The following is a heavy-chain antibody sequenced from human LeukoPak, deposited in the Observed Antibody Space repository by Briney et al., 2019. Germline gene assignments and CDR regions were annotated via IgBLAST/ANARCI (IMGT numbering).Heavy chain of an antibody. J-gene: IGHJ5*02. D-gene: IGHD6-19*01. CDR2: IIPIFGTA. Sequence: SVKVSCKASGGTFSSYAISWVRQAAGQGLEWMGGIIPIFGTANYAQKFQGRVTITTDESTSPAYLELSSLRSEETAVYYCARVYSSGWPAGSWFDPWGQGTLVTASS. CDR1: GGTFSSYA. CDR3: ARVYSSGWPAGSWFDP. V-gene: IGHV1-69*05.